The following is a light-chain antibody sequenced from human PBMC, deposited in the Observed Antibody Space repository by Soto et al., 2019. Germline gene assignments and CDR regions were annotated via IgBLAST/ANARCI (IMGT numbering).Light chain of an antibody. CDR3: QQSYSPPYT. Sequence: QMTQSPSPLSASVGDRVTITCRASQRISNYLNWYQHKPGKAPELLIYAASSLQSGVPSRFSGGGSGTDFALTISSLQPQDFGTYYCQQSYSPPYTFGQGTKMEIK. V-gene: IGKV1-39*01. CDR2: AAS. J-gene: IGKJ2*01. CDR1: QRISNY.